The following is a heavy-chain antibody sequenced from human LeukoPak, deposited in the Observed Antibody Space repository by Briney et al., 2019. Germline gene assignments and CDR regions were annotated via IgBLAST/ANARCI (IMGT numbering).Heavy chain of an antibody. V-gene: IGHV3-30*18. CDR3: AKDLHCGGDCYSHPLDY. D-gene: IGHD2-21*01. CDR2: ISYDGSNK. Sequence: PGGSLRLSCAASGFTFSSYGMHSVRQAPGKGLEWVAVISYDGSNKYYADSVKGRFTISRDNSKNTLYLQMNSLRAEDTAVYYCAKDLHCGGDCYSHPLDYWGQGALVTVSS. CDR1: GFTFSSYG. J-gene: IGHJ4*02.